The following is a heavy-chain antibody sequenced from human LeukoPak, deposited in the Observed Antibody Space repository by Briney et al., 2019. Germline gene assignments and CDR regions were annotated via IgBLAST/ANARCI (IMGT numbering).Heavy chain of an antibody. J-gene: IGHJ4*02. D-gene: IGHD6-13*01. CDR2: ISGFGGST. CDR3: ARRSGSSWSSFDY. Sequence: GGSLRLSCAASGFTFDDYAMHWVRQAPGKGLEWVSGISGFGGSTYYAPSVKGRLTISRDNFGNMLYLHLDSLRVEDTAIYYCARRSGSSWSSFDYWGQGALVTVSS. V-gene: IGHV3-23*01. CDR1: GFTFDDYA.